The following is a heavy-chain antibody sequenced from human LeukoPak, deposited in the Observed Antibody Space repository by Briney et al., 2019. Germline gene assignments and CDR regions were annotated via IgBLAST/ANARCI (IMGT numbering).Heavy chain of an antibody. V-gene: IGHV1-2*02. CDR1: GYTFTGYY. J-gene: IGHJ4*02. D-gene: IGHD1-26*01. CDR2: INPNSGGT. CDR3: ARGLYSGTY. Sequence: ASVKVSCKASGYTFTGYYMHWVRQAPGQGLEWMGWINPNSGGTNYAQKFQGRVSMTRDTSTGTVYMDLSSLTSEDTAVYYCARGLYSGTYWGQGTLVTVSS.